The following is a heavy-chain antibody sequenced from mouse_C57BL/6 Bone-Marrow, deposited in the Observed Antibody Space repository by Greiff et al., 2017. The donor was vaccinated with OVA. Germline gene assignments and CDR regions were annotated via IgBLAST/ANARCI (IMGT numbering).Heavy chain of an antibody. CDR2: ISYSGST. V-gene: IGHV3-8*01. Sequence: EVQLQESGPGLAKPSQTLSLTCSVTGYSITSDYWNWIRKFPGNKLEYMGYISYSGSTYYTPSLKSRISITRDTPKKQYYLQRNTVTTEDTAAYYCASLTDSWFAYWGQGTLVTVSA. CDR3: ASLTDSWFAY. J-gene: IGHJ3*01. D-gene: IGHD4-1*01. CDR1: GYSITSDY.